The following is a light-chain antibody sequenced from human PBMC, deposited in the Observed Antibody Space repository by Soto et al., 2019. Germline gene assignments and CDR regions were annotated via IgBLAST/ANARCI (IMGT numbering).Light chain of an antibody. CDR1: SSDVGAYNY. J-gene: IGLJ2*01. Sequence: QSALTQPPSASGSPGQSVTISCTGTSSDVGAYNYVSWYQQYPGKAPKLIIYEVNKRPSGVPDRFSGSKSGNTASLTVSGLQADDESDYYCSSYAGSNNLLFGGGTKVNVL. CDR3: SSYAGSNNLL. CDR2: EVN. V-gene: IGLV2-8*01.